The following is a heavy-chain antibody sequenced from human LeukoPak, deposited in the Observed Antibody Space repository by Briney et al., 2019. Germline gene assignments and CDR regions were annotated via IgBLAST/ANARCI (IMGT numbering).Heavy chain of an antibody. CDR2: IYADVTA. J-gene: IGHJ3*01. Sequence: LETLSLTCTVSRGSINSYYCGWIRQTPGKGLECPGYIYADVTAYYNPSLKSRVTISLDKSKNPFSLRLCSVTAADTAVYYCAKGGVRACGSTSCHGAGIFDVWGQGTMVTVSS. CDR1: RGSINSYY. CDR3: AKGGVRACGSTSCHGAGIFDV. D-gene: IGHD2-2*01. V-gene: IGHV4-4*09.